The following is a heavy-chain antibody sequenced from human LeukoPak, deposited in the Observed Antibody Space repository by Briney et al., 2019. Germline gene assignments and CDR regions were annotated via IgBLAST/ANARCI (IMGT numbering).Heavy chain of an antibody. V-gene: IGHV4-59*01. CDR3: ARDRLYCSGGSCYFLTGFDP. D-gene: IGHD2-15*01. J-gene: IGHJ5*02. Sequence: SETLSLTCTVSGGSISSYYWSWIRQPPGKGLEWIGYTYYSGSTNYNPSLKSRVTISVDTSKNQFSLKLSSVTAADTAVYYCARDRLYCSGGSCYFLTGFDPWGQGTLVTVSS. CDR2: TYYSGST. CDR1: GGSISSYY.